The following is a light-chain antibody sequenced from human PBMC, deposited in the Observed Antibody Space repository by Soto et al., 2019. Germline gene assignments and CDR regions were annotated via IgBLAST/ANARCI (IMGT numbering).Light chain of an antibody. J-gene: IGLJ2*01. CDR1: SSNIGSNT. CDR2: SNN. CDR3: AAWDDSLNAVV. Sequence: QSVLPQPPSASGTPGHRVTISCSGSSSNIGSNTVNWSQQLPGTAPKLLIYSNNQRPSGVPDRFSGSKSGTSASLAISGLQSEDEADYYCAAWDDSLNAVVFGGGTKLTVL. V-gene: IGLV1-44*01.